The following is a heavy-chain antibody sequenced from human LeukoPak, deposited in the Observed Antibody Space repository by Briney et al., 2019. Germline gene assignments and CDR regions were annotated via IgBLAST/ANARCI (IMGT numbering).Heavy chain of an antibody. J-gene: IGHJ4*02. CDR3: AKEGEGHITMMALLTRDLDY. V-gene: IGHV3-7*03. Sequence: GGSLRLSCAASGFTFSSYWMSWVRQAPGKGLEWVANIKQDGSEKYYVDSVKGRFTISRDNAKNSLYLQMNSLKAEDTAVYYCAKEGEGHITMMALLTRDLDYWGQGTLVTVSS. CDR1: GFTFSSYW. D-gene: IGHD3-22*01. CDR2: IKQDGSEK.